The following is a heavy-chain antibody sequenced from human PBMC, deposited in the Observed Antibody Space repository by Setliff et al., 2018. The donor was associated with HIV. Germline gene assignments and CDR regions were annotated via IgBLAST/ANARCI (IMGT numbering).Heavy chain of an antibody. V-gene: IGHV1-69*05. CDR3: ARESTCSSTSCPKVLDY. D-gene: IGHD2-2*01. CDR2: TIPMFGTA. J-gene: IGHJ4*02. CDR1: GGTFGIYG. Sequence: VASVKVSCKASGGTFGIYGISWVRQAPGQGLEWMGGTIPMFGTANYAQKFQGRVTITTDESTNTGYMELSSLRFEDTAVYYCARESTCSSTSCPKVLDYWGQGTLVTVS.